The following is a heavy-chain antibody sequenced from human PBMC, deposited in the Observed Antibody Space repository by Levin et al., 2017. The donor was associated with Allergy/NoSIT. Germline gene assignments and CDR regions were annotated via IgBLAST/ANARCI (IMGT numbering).Heavy chain of an antibody. V-gene: IGHV1-18*01. D-gene: IGHD2-15*01. Sequence: VASVKVSCKASGYTFTDYGLSWVRQAPGQGLEWLGWVSTYNGITNYAQKFQGRVAMTTDTSTSTAYLDLRSLRSDDTAEYYCAGDPGVVVVGAPSPSLDYWGQGTLVTVSS. J-gene: IGHJ4*02. CDR1: GYTFTDYG. CDR2: VSTYNGIT. CDR3: AGDPGVVVVGAPSPSLDY.